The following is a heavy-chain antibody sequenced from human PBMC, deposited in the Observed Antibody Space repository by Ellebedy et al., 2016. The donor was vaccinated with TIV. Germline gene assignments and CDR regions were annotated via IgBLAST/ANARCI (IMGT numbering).Heavy chain of an antibody. CDR2: INHSGST. CDR3: ARMRSGSYYNTRWYYYGMDV. J-gene: IGHJ6*02. D-gene: IGHD3-10*01. Sequence: MPSETLSLTCAVYGGSFSGYYWSRIRQPPGKGLEWIGEINHSGSTNYNPSPKSRVTVSVDTSKNQFSLKLSSVTAADTAVYYCARMRSGSYYNTRWYYYGMDVWGQGTTVTVSS. CDR1: GGSFSGYY. V-gene: IGHV4-34*01.